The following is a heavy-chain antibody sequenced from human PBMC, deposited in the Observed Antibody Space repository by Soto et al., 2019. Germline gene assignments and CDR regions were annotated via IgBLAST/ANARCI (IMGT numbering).Heavy chain of an antibody. CDR1: GFSFSSYG. V-gene: IGHV3-33*03. J-gene: IGHJ3*01. CDR2: IWYDGSNK. CDR3: ARAQYTGSYFDACDV. Sequence: LRLSCAASGFSFSSYGMHWVRQAPGKGLDWVAVIWYDGSNKYYAESVKGRFTISRDNSKNTLYVQMNSLTVEDTAVYYCARAQYTGSYFDACDVWGQGTMVTVSS. D-gene: IGHD1-26*01.